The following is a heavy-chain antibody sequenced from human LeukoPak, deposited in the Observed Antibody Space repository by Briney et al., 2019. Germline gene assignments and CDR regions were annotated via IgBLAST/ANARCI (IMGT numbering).Heavy chain of an antibody. CDR2: ITTSSSYI. CDR3: ARVHSSDQLETFDY. J-gene: IGHJ4*02. Sequence: GGSLRFPCEASGFTFSSYSMNWVRQAPGRGLEWVSSITTSSSYIYYADSMKGRFTSSRDNAKNSLYLQMNSLRAEDTAVYYCARVHSSDQLETFDYRGQGTLVTVSS. V-gene: IGHV3-21*01. D-gene: IGHD6-19*01. CDR1: GFTFSSYS.